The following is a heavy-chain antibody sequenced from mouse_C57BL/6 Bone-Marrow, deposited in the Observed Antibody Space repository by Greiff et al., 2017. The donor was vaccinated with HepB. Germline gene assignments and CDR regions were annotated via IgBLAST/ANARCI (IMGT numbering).Heavy chain of an antibody. CDR2: INSDGGST. V-gene: IGHV5-2*01. CDR1: EYEFPSHD. J-gene: IGHJ2*01. CDR3: ARGMVTRGVDY. D-gene: IGHD2-2*01. Sequence: EVKVIESGGGLVQPGESLKLSCESNEYEFPSHDMSWVRKTPEKRLELVAAINSDGGSTYYPDTMERRFIISRDNTKKTLYLQMSSLRSEDTALYYCARGMVTRGVDYWGQGTTLTVSS.